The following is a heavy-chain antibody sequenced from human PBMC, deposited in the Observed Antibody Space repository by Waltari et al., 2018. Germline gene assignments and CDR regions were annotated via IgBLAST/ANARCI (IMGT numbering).Heavy chain of an antibody. D-gene: IGHD3-10*01. V-gene: IGHV1-69*01. Sequence: LVPSVAEVKQPWSSVKVSCNASGGTFSSYAISWVRPAPGQGLEWMVGIIPIFGKANYAQKFQGRVTITADESTSTAYRELSSMRSEDTAVYYWARGTPYGPVAEYFQHWGQGTLVTVSS. CDR1: GGTFSSYA. CDR2: IIPIFGKA. J-gene: IGHJ1*01. CDR3: ARGTPYGPVAEYFQH.